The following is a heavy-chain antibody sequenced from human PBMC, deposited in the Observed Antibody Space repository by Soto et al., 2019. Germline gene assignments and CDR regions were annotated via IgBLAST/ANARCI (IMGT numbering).Heavy chain of an antibody. D-gene: IGHD2-2*02. CDR3: AKGRHSYGSIFDY. J-gene: IGHJ4*02. V-gene: IGHV3-23*01. Sequence: GGSLRLSCAASGFTFSSYAMSWVRQAPGKGLEWVSGISGSGGSTYYADSVKGRFTISRDNSKNTRYLQMNSLRAEDTAVYYCAKGRHSYGSIFDYWGQGTLVTVSS. CDR1: GFTFSSYA. CDR2: ISGSGGST.